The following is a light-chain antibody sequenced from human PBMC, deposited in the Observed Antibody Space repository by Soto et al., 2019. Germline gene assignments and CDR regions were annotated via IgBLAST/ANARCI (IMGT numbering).Light chain of an antibody. J-gene: IGKJ1*01. CDR1: QTISRY. CDR2: KVS. CDR3: QQYQCYPTWT. Sequence: DIQMTQSPSTLSASVGDRVTITCRASQTISRYLAWYQQKPGKAPQLLISKVSSFEIGVPSRFSGSGSWTEFTLTTSSLQPDDVAAYHYQQYQCYPTWTFGQGTKVEIK. V-gene: IGKV1-5*03.